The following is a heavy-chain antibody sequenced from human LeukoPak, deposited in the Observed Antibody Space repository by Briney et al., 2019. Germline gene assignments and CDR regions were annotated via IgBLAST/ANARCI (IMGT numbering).Heavy chain of an antibody. CDR1: GFTVSSNY. CDR2: IYSGGST. CDR3: AKDGSPPAKSPHDAFDI. J-gene: IGHJ3*02. Sequence: GGSLRLSCAASGFTVSSNYMSWVRQAPGKGLEWVSVIYSGGSTYYADSVKGRFTTSRDNSKNTLYLQMNSLRAEDTAVYYCAKDGSPPAKSPHDAFDIWGQGTMVTVSS. V-gene: IGHV3-66*01. D-gene: IGHD1-1*01.